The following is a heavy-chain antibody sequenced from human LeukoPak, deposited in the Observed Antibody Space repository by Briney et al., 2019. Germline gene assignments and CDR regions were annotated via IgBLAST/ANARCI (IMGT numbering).Heavy chain of an antibody. CDR3: ARDGLVREYNWFDP. CDR2: INPNSGGT. V-gene: IGHV1-2*02. Sequence: ASVKVSCKASGYTFTGYYMHWVRQAPGQGLEWMGWINPNSGGTNYAQKFQGRVTMTRDTSISTAYMELSRLRSDDTAVYYCARDGLVREYNWFDPWGQGTLVTVSS. CDR1: GYTFTGYY. D-gene: IGHD2/OR15-2a*01. J-gene: IGHJ5*02.